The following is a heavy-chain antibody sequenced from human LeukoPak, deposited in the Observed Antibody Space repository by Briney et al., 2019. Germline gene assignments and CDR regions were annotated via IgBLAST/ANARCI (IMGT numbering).Heavy chain of an antibody. J-gene: IGHJ4*02. V-gene: IGHV3-30-3*01. D-gene: IGHD3-9*01. CDR2: ISYDGSNK. Sequence: GRSLRLSCAASGFTFSSYAMHWVRQAPGKGLEWVAVISYDGSNKYYADSVKGRFTISRDNAKNSLYLQMNTLRAEDTAVYYCARVRYYDILTGYYPLFDCWGQGTLVTVSS. CDR3: ARVRYYDILTGYYPLFDC. CDR1: GFTFSSYA.